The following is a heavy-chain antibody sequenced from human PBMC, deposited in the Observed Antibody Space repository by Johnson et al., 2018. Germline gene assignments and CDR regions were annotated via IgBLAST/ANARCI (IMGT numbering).Heavy chain of an antibody. CDR3: AKVPSEHLVVVTAIRAHYYYYMDV. CDR2: ISGSGGTT. Sequence: EVQLVESGGGLVQPGGSLRLSCGASGFTFDNYGMSWVRQAPGKGLEWVSGISGSGGTTYYANSVKGRFTISRDNSKNTLYLQINSLRAEDTAVYYWAKVPSEHLVVVTAIRAHYYYYMDVWGKGTTVTVSS. CDR1: GFTFDNYG. J-gene: IGHJ6*03. D-gene: IGHD2-21*02. V-gene: IGHV3-23*04.